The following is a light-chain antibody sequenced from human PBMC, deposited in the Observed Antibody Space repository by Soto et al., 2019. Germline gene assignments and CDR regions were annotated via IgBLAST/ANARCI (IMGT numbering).Light chain of an antibody. Sequence: DIQMTQSPSSLSASVGDRVTITCRASQGISNYLAWYQQKPGKVPKVLICPASSLQSGVPYRFSGSGSGTDFTLTLSSLQPEDPAMYCCQKHNSAPPSFGQGNKLGIK. V-gene: IGKV1-27*01. CDR2: PAS. CDR3: QKHNSAPPS. CDR1: QGISNY. J-gene: IGKJ2*03.